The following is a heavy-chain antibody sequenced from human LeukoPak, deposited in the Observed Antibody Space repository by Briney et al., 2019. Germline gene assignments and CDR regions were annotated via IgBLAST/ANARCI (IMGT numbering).Heavy chain of an antibody. Sequence: GGSLRLSCAASGFTFSSYAMHWVRQAPGKGLEGVAVISYDGSNKYYADSVKGRFTISRDNSKNTLYLQMNSLRAEDTAVYYCARGSNYYDSGDYWGQGTLVTVSS. CDR3: ARGSNYYDSGDY. CDR1: GFTFSSYA. CDR2: ISYDGSNK. J-gene: IGHJ4*02. D-gene: IGHD3-3*01. V-gene: IGHV3-30*01.